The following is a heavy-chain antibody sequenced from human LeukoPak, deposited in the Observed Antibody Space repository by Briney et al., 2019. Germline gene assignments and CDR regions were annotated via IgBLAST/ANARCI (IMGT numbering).Heavy chain of an antibody. CDR3: AREESDAFDI. CDR2: ISGSGGST. J-gene: IGHJ3*02. D-gene: IGHD3-10*01. Sequence: GGSLRLSCAASGFTFSSYAMSWVRQAPGKGLEWVSAISGSGGSTYYADSVKGRFTISRDNSKNTLYLQMNSLRAEDMALYYCAREESDAFDIWGQGTMVTVSS. CDR1: GFTFSSYA. V-gene: IGHV3-23*01.